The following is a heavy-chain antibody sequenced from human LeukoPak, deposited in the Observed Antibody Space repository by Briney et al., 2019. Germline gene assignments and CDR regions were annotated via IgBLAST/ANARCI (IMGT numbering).Heavy chain of an antibody. CDR1: GGSFSGYY. V-gene: IGHV4-34*01. Sequence: PSETLSLTCAVYGGSFSGYYWSWIRQPPGKGLEWIGEINHSGSTNYNPSLKSRVTISVDTSKSQFSLKLSSVTAADTAVYYCASSPWYSSGPCFWGQGTMVTVSS. J-gene: IGHJ3*01. CDR3: ASSPWYSSGPCF. D-gene: IGHD6-19*01. CDR2: INHSGST.